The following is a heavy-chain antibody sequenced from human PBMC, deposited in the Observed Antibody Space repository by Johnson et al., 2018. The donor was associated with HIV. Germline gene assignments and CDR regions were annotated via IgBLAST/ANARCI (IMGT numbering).Heavy chain of an antibody. J-gene: IGHJ3*02. V-gene: IGHV3-7*01. D-gene: IGHD3-22*01. Sequence: VQLVESGGGLVQPGGSLRLSCAASGFTFSSYWMSWVRQAPGKGLEWVANIKQDGSEKYYVDSVKGRFTISRDNAKNSLYLQMNSLRAEDTAVYHCARDPELDYFDNRAFDIWGQGTMVTVSS. CDR2: IKQDGSEK. CDR1: GFTFSSYW. CDR3: ARDPELDYFDNRAFDI.